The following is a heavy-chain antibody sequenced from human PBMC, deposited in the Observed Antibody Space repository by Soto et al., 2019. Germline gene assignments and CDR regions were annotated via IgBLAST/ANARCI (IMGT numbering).Heavy chain of an antibody. D-gene: IGHD4-17*01. CDR3: VKERAIVTMYGIDV. CDR1: GFTFSSYA. Sequence: GGSLRLSCAASGFTFSSYAMSWVRQAPGKGLEWVSAISGSGGSTYYADSVKGRFTISRDNSKNTLYLQMNSLRAEDTAVYYCVKERAIVTMYGIDVRAQRTTVTGSS. V-gene: IGHV3-23*01. CDR2: ISGSGGST. J-gene: IGHJ6*02.